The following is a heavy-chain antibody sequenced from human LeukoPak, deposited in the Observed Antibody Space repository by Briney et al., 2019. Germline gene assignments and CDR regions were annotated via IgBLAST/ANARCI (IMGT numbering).Heavy chain of an antibody. D-gene: IGHD6-6*01. CDR2: LKQDGSEE. CDR3: ARDYRSSSGRSIDY. Sequence: GGSLRLSCAASGFTFSTYWMTWVRQAPGKGLEWVATLKQDGSEEYYVDSVKGRFTISRDNAKNSLYLQMNSLRAEDTAVYYCARDYRSSSGRSIDYWGQGTLVTVSS. J-gene: IGHJ4*02. V-gene: IGHV3-7*01. CDR1: GFTFSTYW.